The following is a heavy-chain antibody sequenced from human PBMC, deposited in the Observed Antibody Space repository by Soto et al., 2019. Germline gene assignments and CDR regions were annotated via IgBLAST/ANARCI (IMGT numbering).Heavy chain of an antibody. V-gene: IGHV1-69*01. CDR1: GGTFSSYR. CDR2: IVPIYRTA. CDR3: VRDSGAKLSSS. Sequence: QVQLVQSGAEVKKPGSSVKVSCKASGGTFSSYRINWVRQAPGQGPEWVGGIVPIYRTADYAQKFQGRVTLTADESARTSYMELRSLKSQDTAVYYCVRDSGAKLSSSWGQGTLVTVSS. J-gene: IGHJ4*02. D-gene: IGHD6-13*01.